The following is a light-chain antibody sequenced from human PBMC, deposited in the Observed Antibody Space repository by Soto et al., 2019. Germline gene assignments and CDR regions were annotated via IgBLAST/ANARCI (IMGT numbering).Light chain of an antibody. CDR1: QSINSY. CDR2: AAS. Sequence: DIQIAQSPSSLSASFGDRVTIPCRASQSINSYLNWYHQKPGKDPKLLIYAASSLLSGVPSRFSGSGSGTDFTLTISSLQPEDFATYYCQQSYSMPRTFGQGTKVDIK. CDR3: QQSYSMPRT. J-gene: IGKJ1*01. V-gene: IGKV1-39*01.